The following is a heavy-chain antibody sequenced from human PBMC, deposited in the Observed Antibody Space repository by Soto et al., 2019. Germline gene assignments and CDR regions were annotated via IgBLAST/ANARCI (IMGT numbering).Heavy chain of an antibody. CDR2: MNPNSGKT. Sequence: QVQLVQSGAEVKKPGASVKVSCKASGYTFTSYDINWVRLATGQWLEWLGWMNPNSGKTGYSQKFQARVTMSRNTSMSTAYMELSSLRSEDTAVYSCARVVSSIWYCRVDYWGQVTLVTVSS. CDR3: ARVVSSIWYCRVDY. V-gene: IGHV1-8*02. D-gene: IGHD6-13*01. CDR1: GYTFTSYD. J-gene: IGHJ4*02.